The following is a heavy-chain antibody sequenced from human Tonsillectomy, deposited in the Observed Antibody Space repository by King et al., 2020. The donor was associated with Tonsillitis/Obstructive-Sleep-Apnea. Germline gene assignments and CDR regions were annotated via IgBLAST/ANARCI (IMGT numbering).Heavy chain of an antibody. Sequence: VQLVESGGGLVQPGESLRLSCAASGFTFSNSWMSWVRQAPGKGLQWVADIKPDGSDKHYVDSMKGRFSISRDNAENSLYLQINSLRAEDTAVYYCARDSGISVSKSWYFDLWGRGTLVTVSS. CDR1: GFTFSNSW. J-gene: IGHJ2*01. V-gene: IGHV3-7*04. CDR2: IKPDGSDK. CDR3: ARDSGISVSKSWYFDL. D-gene: IGHD1-20*01.